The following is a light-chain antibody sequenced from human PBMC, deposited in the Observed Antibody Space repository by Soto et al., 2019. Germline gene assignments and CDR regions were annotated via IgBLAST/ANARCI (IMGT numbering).Light chain of an antibody. Sequence: QSALTQPASVSGSPGQSITISCTGTSSDVGGYNYVSWYQQHPDKAPKLMIYEVTNRPSGVSSRFSGSKSGNTASLTVSGLQADDEADYYCNSYVGSNNYVFGTGTKVTVL. CDR2: EVT. CDR3: NSYVGSNNYV. CDR1: SSDVGGYNY. V-gene: IGLV2-14*01. J-gene: IGLJ1*01.